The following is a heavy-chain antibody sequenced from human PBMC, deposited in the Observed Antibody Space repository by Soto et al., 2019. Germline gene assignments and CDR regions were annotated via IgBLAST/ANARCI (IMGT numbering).Heavy chain of an antibody. D-gene: IGHD1-26*01. CDR2: IRETGNT. Sequence: PEGSLRLSCAASGCTFSNYAMSWIRQAPGKGLEWVSTIRETGNTYYADSVRGRFATSRDNSENTLYLQMSSLRAGDTAVYYCAKQQMGATRPLDYWGQGTLVTVSS. J-gene: IGHJ4*02. V-gene: IGHV3-23*01. CDR3: AKQQMGATRPLDY. CDR1: GCTFSNYA.